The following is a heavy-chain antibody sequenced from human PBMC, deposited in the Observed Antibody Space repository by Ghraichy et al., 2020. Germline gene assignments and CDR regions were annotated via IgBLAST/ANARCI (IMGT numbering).Heavy chain of an antibody. J-gene: IGHJ4*02. D-gene: IGHD5-18*01. Sequence: GGSLRLSCAASGFTFSSYSMNWVRQAPGKGLEWVSYISSSSSTIYYADSVKGRFTISRDNAKNSLYLQMNSLRDEDTAVYYCASRPVDTAMVEGTDYWGQGTLVTVSS. V-gene: IGHV3-48*02. CDR1: GFTFSSYS. CDR3: ASRPVDTAMVEGTDY. CDR2: ISSSSSTI.